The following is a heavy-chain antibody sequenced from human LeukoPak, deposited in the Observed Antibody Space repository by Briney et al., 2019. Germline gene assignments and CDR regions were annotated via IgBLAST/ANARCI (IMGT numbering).Heavy chain of an antibody. CDR1: GFTLGDHA. D-gene: IGHD5-18*01. Sequence: GGSLRLSCTASGFTLGDHALCWVRQPPGRGREFVGVIRSKACGGTTEYAASVTGGFIISRADSKSVAYLQMHSLKTEDTAVSFCTSGPIQLWLNSGMDVWGQGATVIVS. CDR3: TSGPIQLWLNSGMDV. V-gene: IGHV3-49*04. J-gene: IGHJ6*02. CDR2: IRSKACGGTT.